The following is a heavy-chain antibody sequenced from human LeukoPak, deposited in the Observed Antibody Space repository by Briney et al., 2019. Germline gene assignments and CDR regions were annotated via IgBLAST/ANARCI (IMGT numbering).Heavy chain of an antibody. CDR2: ISYDGSNT. V-gene: IGHV3-30-3*01. D-gene: IGHD6-25*01. J-gene: IGHJ4*02. CDR1: GFTFSNFA. Sequence: PGGSLRLSCAASGFTFSNFAMHWVRQAPGKGLEWVSIISYDGSNTYYADSVRGRFTISRDNSKNTVYLQTNSLRAEDTAVYYCARQMEGQRLASGALRDYWGQGTLVTVSS. CDR3: ARQMEGQRLASGALRDY.